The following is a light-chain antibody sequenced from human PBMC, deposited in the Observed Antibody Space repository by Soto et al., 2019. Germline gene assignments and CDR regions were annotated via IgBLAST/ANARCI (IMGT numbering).Light chain of an antibody. V-gene: IGKV1-5*01. J-gene: IGKJ3*01. CDR2: DAS. CDR3: QQYSGYSLFT. Sequence: DIQMTQSPSTLSATSGDRVTITCRASQSISSWLAWYQHKPGKAPKLLIYDASNLESGVPSRFSGSGSGTEFALTIGGLQPDDFATYYCQQYSGYSLFTFGPGTKVDI. CDR1: QSISSW.